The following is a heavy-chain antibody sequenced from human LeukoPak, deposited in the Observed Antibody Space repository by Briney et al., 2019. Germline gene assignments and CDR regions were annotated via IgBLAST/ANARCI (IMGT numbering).Heavy chain of an antibody. V-gene: IGHV3-15*01. D-gene: IGHD2-15*01. Sequence: GGSLRLSCAASGFTFSSYAMSWVRQAPGKGLEWVGGIKSRGGGGTTDYAAPGKGRFSGARDESTNTLYLQRNSLEAEDIAVYYCTTVGCSGGGCFFFDHWGQGTLVTVSS. CDR3: TTVGCSGGGCFFFDH. CDR2: IKSRGGGGTT. J-gene: IGHJ4*02. CDR1: GFTFSSYA.